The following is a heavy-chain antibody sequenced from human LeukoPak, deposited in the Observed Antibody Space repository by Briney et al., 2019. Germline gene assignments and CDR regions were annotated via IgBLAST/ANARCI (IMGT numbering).Heavy chain of an antibody. J-gene: IGHJ3*02. Sequence: ASVKVSCKASAYTFTSYGISWVRQAPGQGLEWMGWISGYNGNTNYAQKVQGRVTMTTDTSTNTAYMELRSLRSDDTAVYYCARDAVGTSFDAFDIWGQGTMVTASS. CDR3: ARDAVGTSFDAFDI. D-gene: IGHD2-2*01. V-gene: IGHV1-18*01. CDR2: ISGYNGNT. CDR1: AYTFTSYG.